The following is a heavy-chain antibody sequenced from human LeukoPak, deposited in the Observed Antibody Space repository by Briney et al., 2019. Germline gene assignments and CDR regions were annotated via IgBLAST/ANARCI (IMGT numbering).Heavy chain of an antibody. V-gene: IGHV3-23*01. J-gene: IGHJ4*02. D-gene: IGHD3-22*01. CDR3: AKDLDSTGYYSYNY. CDR1: GFTFSTYA. Sequence: GGSLRLSCAASGFTFSTYAMNWVRQAPGKGLEWVALIGTNPAATHYPDSVQGRFTISRDNSRNTLYLQMNSLRVEDTAIYYCAKDLDSTGYYSYNYWGQGTLVTVSS. CDR2: IGTNPAAT.